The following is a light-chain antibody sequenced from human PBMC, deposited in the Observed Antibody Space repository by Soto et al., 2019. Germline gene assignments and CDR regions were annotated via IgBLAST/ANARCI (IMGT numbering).Light chain of an antibody. CDR2: SNN. J-gene: IGLJ3*02. CDR3: AVWDNSLGGWV. CDR1: NSNIGSND. Sequence: QSVVTQPPSASGTPGQRVTISCSGSNSNIGSNDVDWYQHLPGTAPKVLMYSNNQRPSGVPDRFSGSKSGTSASLAISGLQSEDEADYYCAVWDNSLGGWVFGGGTKLTVL. V-gene: IGLV1-44*01.